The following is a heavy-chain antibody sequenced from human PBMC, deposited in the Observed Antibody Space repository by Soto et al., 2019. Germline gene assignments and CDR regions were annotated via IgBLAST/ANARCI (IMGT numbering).Heavy chain of an antibody. CDR1: GYTFRTYG. V-gene: IGHV1-18*04. Sequence: ASVKVSCTASGYTFRTYGMHWIRQVPGQRLEWMGWISAYNGNTNYAQKLQGRVTMTTDTSTSTAYMELRSLRSDDTAVYYCARDLYYDSSGYYYHYWGQGTLVTVSS. CDR2: ISAYNGNT. J-gene: IGHJ4*02. CDR3: ARDLYYDSSGYYYHY. D-gene: IGHD3-22*01.